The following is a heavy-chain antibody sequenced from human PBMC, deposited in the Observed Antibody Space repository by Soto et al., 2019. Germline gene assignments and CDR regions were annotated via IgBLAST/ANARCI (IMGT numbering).Heavy chain of an antibody. Sequence: EVQLLESGGGLVQPGGSLRLSCGASGFPFSNFAMSWVRQAPGKGLEWVSVITSSGDSTYFADSAKGRFTISRDNSKNTLYLQLNSLRAEDTATYYCTTGPFIAGDYWGQGTLVTVSS. CDR1: GFPFSNFA. CDR2: ITSSGDST. J-gene: IGHJ4*02. V-gene: IGHV3-23*01. CDR3: TTGPFIAGDY. D-gene: IGHD1-1*01.